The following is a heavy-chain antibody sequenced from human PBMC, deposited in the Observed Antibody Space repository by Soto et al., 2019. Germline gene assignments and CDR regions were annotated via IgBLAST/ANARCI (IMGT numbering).Heavy chain of an antibody. Sequence: ASVKVSCKASGYTFTSYAMHCVRQAPGQRLEWMGWINAGNGNTKYSQKFQGRVTITRDTSASTAYMELSSLRSEDTAVYYCARDLCGGDCYFFDYWGQGTLVTVSS. CDR2: INAGNGNT. V-gene: IGHV1-3*01. D-gene: IGHD2-21*02. CDR3: ARDLCGGDCYFFDY. CDR1: GYTFTSYA. J-gene: IGHJ4*02.